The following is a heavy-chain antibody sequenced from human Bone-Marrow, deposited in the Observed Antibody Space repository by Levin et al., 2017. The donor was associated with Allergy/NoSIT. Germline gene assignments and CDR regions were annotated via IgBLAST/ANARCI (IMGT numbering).Heavy chain of an antibody. CDR1: GFRFSSYE. Sequence: GGSLRLSCEASGFRFSSYEMAWVRQAPGKGLEWVAYISASGSSVLYADSVKGRFTISRDNSISTLFLQMNSLRVEDTSVYYCAKDLISVAGAPPYYFDSWGQGTLVTVSS. CDR2: ISASGSSV. V-gene: IGHV3-48*03. J-gene: IGHJ4*02. CDR3: AKDLISVAGAPPYYFDS. D-gene: IGHD6-19*01.